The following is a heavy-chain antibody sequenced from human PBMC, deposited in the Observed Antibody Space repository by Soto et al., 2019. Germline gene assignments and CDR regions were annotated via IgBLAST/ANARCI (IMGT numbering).Heavy chain of an antibody. CDR1: GFTFDDYA. J-gene: IGHJ3*02. D-gene: IGHD7-27*01. V-gene: IGHV3-43D*03. Sequence: GGSLRLSCAASGFTFDDYAMHWVRQAPGKGLEWVSLISWDGGSTYYADSVKGRFTISRDNSKNSLYLQMNSLRAEDTALYYCAKDMWAYRTGDWHSGAFDIWGQGTMVTVSS. CDR2: ISWDGGST. CDR3: AKDMWAYRTGDWHSGAFDI.